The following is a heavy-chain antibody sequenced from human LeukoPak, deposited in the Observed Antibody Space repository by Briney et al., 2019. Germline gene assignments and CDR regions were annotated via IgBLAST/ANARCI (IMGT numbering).Heavy chain of an antibody. CDR1: GFTFSSYS. J-gene: IGHJ4*02. V-gene: IGHV3-21*01. CDR3: ARGRGNSGSYHFDY. Sequence: GGSLRLSCAASGFTFSSYSMNWVRQAPGKGLEWVSSISSSSSYIYYADSVKGRFTISRDNAKNSLYLQMNSLRAEDTAVYYCARGRGNSGSYHFDYWGQGTLVTVSS. D-gene: IGHD1-26*01. CDR2: ISSSSSYI.